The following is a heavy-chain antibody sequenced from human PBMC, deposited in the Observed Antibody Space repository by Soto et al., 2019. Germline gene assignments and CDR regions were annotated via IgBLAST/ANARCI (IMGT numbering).Heavy chain of an antibody. J-gene: IGHJ6*02. CDR3: ASREQLARDYYYGMDV. D-gene: IGHD6-6*01. CDR2: IYYSGST. V-gene: IGHV4-39*01. Sequence: PSETLSLTCTVSGGSISSSSYYWGWIRQPPGKGLEWIGSIYYSGSTYYNPSLKSRVTISVDTSKNQFSLKLSSVTAADTAVYYCASREQLARDYYYGMDVWGQGTTVTV. CDR1: GGSISSSSYY.